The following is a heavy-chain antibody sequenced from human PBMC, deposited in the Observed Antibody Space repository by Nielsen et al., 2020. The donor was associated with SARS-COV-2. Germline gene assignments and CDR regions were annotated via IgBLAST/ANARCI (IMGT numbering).Heavy chain of an antibody. CDR3: ARDRREYSSGWYGGLDY. V-gene: IGHV3-33*01. Sequence: GESLKISCAASGFTFSSYGMHWVRQAPGKGLEWVAVIWYDGSNKYYADSVKGRFTISRDNSKNTLYLQMNSLRAEDTAVYYCARDRREYSSGWYGGLDYWGQGTLVTVSS. D-gene: IGHD6-19*01. CDR2: IWYDGSNK. CDR1: GFTFSSYG. J-gene: IGHJ4*02.